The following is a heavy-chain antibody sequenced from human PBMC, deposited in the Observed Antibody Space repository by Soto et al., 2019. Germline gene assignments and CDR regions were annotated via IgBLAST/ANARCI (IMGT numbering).Heavy chain of an antibody. Sequence: QVQLVQSGAEVKKPGSSVKVSCKASGGTFSTFAISWVRQAPGQGLEWMGGIISIFGTTEYAQKFQGRVTIYADESTSTAYMELSSLRSDDTAVYFCATSGECGGDCSVYGMAVWGQGTTVTVSS. V-gene: IGHV1-69*01. CDR1: GGTFSTFA. CDR3: ATSGECGGDCSVYGMAV. J-gene: IGHJ6*02. CDR2: IISIFGTT. D-gene: IGHD2-21*02.